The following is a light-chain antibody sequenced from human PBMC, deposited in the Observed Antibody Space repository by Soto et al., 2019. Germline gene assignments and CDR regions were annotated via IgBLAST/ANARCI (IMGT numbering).Light chain of an antibody. Sequence: DIQITQSPSTLSASVGDRVTITCRASQSISSWLAWYQQKPGKAPKLLIYDASSLESGVPSRFSGSGSGTEFTLTIXSLQPDDFAPYYCQQYNSYSFGQGTKVDTK. CDR3: QQYNSYS. V-gene: IGKV1-5*01. CDR2: DAS. J-gene: IGKJ1*01. CDR1: QSISSW.